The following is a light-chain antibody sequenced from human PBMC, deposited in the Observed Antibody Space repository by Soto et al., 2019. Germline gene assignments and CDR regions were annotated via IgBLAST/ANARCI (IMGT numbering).Light chain of an antibody. CDR2: SNN. V-gene: IGLV1-44*01. Sequence: QSVLTQPPSASGTPGQRVTISCSGSSSNIGRYTVNWYQQLPGTAPKLLIYSNNQRPSGVPDRFSGSKSGPSASLAISGLQCEDEADYYCAAWDNSLNGVVFGAGTTVTVL. CDR3: AAWDNSLNGVV. CDR1: SSNIGRYT. J-gene: IGLJ2*01.